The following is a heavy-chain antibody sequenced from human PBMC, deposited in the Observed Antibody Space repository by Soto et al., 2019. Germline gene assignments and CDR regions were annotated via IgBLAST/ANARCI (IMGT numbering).Heavy chain of an antibody. CDR1: GVSINGYY. Sequence: SETLSLTCTISGVSINGYYWSCIRQPPGKGLEWIGYVYYTGTTKYNPSLESRVTISADTSKNQFSLRVTSVTAADTAVYYCAQYRSTDAAGYKLHFWGQGSLDTLSS. CDR3: AQYRSTDAAGYKLHF. D-gene: IGHD5-12*01. V-gene: IGHV4-59*01. J-gene: IGHJ4*02. CDR2: VYYTGTT.